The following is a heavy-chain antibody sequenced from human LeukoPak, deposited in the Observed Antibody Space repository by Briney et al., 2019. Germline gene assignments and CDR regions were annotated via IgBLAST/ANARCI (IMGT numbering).Heavy chain of an antibody. D-gene: IGHD6-19*01. CDR2: INHSGST. V-gene: IGHV4-34*01. J-gene: IGHJ4*02. Sequence: SETLSLTCAVYGGSFSGYYWSWIRQPPGKGLEWIGEINHSGSTNYNPSLKSRVTISVDTSKNQFSLKLSSVTAADTAVYYCARGVYSSGWYGGRGYYFDYWGQGTLVTVSS. CDR1: GGSFSGYY. CDR3: ARGVYSSGWYGGRGYYFDY.